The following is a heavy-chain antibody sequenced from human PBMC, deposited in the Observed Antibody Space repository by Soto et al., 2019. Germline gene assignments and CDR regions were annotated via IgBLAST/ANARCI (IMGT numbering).Heavy chain of an antibody. CDR1: GFTFSSYG. CDR2: ISYDGSNK. V-gene: IGHV3-30*18. CDR3: AKDHGTYYDFWSRVAGMDV. D-gene: IGHD3-3*01. Sequence: GGALRLSCAASGFTFSSYGMHWVRQAPGKGLEWVAVISYDGSNKYYADSVKGRFTISRDNSKNTLYLQMNSLRAEDTAVYYCAKDHGTYYDFWSRVAGMDVWGQGTTVTVSS. J-gene: IGHJ6*02.